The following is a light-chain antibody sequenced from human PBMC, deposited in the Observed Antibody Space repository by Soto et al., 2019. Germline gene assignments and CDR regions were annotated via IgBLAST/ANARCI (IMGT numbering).Light chain of an antibody. Sequence: QSVLTQPASVSGSPGQLITISCSGTSSDVGSYNLVSWYQQHPGKAPKFMIYDGNKRPSGVSFRFSGSKSGNTASLTISDLQAEDEADYYCCSYAGHSNYVFGTGTKLTVL. J-gene: IGLJ1*01. CDR1: SSDVGSYNL. CDR3: CSYAGHSNYV. CDR2: DGN. V-gene: IGLV2-23*01.